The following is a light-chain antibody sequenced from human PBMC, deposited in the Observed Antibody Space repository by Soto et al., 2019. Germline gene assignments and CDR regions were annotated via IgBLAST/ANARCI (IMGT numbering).Light chain of an antibody. CDR3: QQTYNTPPIT. J-gene: IGKJ5*01. CDR2: AAS. Sequence: DIQMTQSPSSLSASVGDRVSITCRASQTISSYLNWYQQKAGKARKLLLYAASSLASGVPSRFSGSRSGTDFTLTISSLQPEDFATYYCQQTYNTPPITFGQGTRLEI. CDR1: QTISSY. V-gene: IGKV1-39*01.